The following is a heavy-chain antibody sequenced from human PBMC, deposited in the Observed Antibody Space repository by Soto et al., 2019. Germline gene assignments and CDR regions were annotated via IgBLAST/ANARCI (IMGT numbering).Heavy chain of an antibody. D-gene: IGHD4-17*01. V-gene: IGHV4-31*03. Sequence: QVQLQESGPGLVKPSQTLSLTCTVSGGSISSGGYYWSWIRQHPGKGLEWIGYIYYSGSTYYNPSLKSXATXSXVTSKNQFSLKLSSVTAADTAVYYCARSTTVVTPDYWGQGTLVTVSS. CDR3: ARSTTVVTPDY. J-gene: IGHJ4*02. CDR1: GGSISSGGYY. CDR2: IYYSGST.